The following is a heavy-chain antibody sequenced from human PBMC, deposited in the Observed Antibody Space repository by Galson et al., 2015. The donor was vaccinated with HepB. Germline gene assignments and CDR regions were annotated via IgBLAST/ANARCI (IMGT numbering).Heavy chain of an antibody. CDR2: IIPIFGTA. Sequence: SVKVSCKASGGTFSSYAISWVRQAPGQGLEWMGGIIPIFGTANYAQKFQGRVTITADESTSTAYMELSSLRSEDTAVYYCARSRLRRYDYVWGSYGSPNWFDPWGQGTLVTVSS. V-gene: IGHV1-69*13. CDR3: ARSRLRRYDYVWGSYGSPNWFDP. J-gene: IGHJ5*02. CDR1: GGTFSSYA. D-gene: IGHD3-16*01.